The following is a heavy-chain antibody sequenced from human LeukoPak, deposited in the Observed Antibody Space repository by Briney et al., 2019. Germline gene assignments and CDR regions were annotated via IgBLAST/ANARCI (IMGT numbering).Heavy chain of an antibody. J-gene: IGHJ4*02. V-gene: IGHV3-21*01. CDR2: ISSSSSYI. CDR1: GFTFSSYS. CDR3: ASVTGYSSAPFDY. D-gene: IGHD6-19*01. Sequence: GGSLRLSCAASGFTFSSYSMNWVRQAPGKGLEWVSSISSSSSYIYYADSVKGRFTISRDNAKNSLYLQMNSLRAEDTAVYYCASVTGYSSAPFDYWGQGTLVTVSS.